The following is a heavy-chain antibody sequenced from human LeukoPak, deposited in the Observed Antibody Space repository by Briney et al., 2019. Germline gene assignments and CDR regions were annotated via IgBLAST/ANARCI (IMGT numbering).Heavy chain of an antibody. CDR1: GGSISSYY. CDR3: ARDRVRFSYAFDI. V-gene: IGHV4-38-2*02. Sequence: PSETLSLTCTVSGGSISSYYWGWIRQPPGKGLEWIGSIYHSGSTYYNPSLKSRVTISVDTSKNQFSLKLSSVTAADTAVYYCARDRVRFSYAFDIWGQGTMVTVSS. D-gene: IGHD3-10*01. CDR2: IYHSGST. J-gene: IGHJ3*02.